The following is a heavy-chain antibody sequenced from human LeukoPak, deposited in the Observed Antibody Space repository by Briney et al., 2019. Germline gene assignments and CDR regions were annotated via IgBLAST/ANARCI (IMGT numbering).Heavy chain of an antibody. CDR3: ARWGQGGYSYDYFDY. Sequence: GGSLRLSCAASGFTFSSYAMSWVRQAPGKGLEWVSAISGSGGSTYYADSVKGRFTISRDNSKNTLYLQMNSLRAEDTAVYYCARWGQGGYSYDYFDYWGQGTLVTVSS. J-gene: IGHJ4*02. V-gene: IGHV3-23*01. CDR1: GFTFSSYA. CDR2: ISGSGGST. D-gene: IGHD5-18*01.